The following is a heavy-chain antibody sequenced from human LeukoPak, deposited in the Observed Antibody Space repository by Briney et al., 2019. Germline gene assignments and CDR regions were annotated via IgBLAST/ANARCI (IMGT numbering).Heavy chain of an antibody. V-gene: IGHV3-7*03. D-gene: IGHD3-16*02. J-gene: IGHJ4*02. CDR3: ARDMITSGGVIVPFDY. Sequence: GGSLRLSCAASGFTFSSYWMSWVRQAPGNGLEWVANIKQDRSEKYYVDSVKGRFTISRDNAKNSLYLQMNSLRAEDTAVYYCARDMITSGGVIVPFDYWGQGTLITVSS. CDR2: IKQDRSEK. CDR1: GFTFSSYW.